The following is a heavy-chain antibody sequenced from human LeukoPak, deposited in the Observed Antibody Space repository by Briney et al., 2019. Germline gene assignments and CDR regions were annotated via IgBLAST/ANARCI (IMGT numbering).Heavy chain of an antibody. D-gene: IGHD2-2*01. J-gene: IGHJ6*03. Sequence: GASVKVSCKASGYTFTSYDINWVRQASGRGLEWMGWMIPNSGNTGYAQKFQGRVTMTRNTSISTAYMELSSLRSEDTAVYYCASGRDARAISYYYYYMDVWGKGTTVTVSS. CDR2: MIPNSGNT. V-gene: IGHV1-8*01. CDR3: ASGRDARAISYYYYYMDV. CDR1: GYTFTSYD.